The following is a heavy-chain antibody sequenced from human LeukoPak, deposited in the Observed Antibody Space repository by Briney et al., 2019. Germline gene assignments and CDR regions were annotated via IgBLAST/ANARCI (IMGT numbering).Heavy chain of an antibody. D-gene: IGHD5-24*01. CDR3: ARDKVATIEFDY. Sequence: GGSLRLSCAASGFTFSSSAMTWVRQAPGKGLEWVSFFSGSSTTTNYADSVKGRFTISRDNSKNTLYLQMNSLRAEDTAVYYCARDKVATIEFDYWGQGTLVTVSS. V-gene: IGHV3-23*01. J-gene: IGHJ4*02. CDR2: FSGSSTTT. CDR1: GFTFSSSA.